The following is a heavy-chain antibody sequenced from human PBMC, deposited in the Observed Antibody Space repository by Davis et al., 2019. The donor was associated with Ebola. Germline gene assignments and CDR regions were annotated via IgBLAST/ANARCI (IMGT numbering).Heavy chain of an antibody. D-gene: IGHD2-15*01. CDR1: LYTFTKYA. V-gene: IGHV1-18*01. CDR3: ARGGYSGDIYYSADY. J-gene: IGHJ4*02. CDR2: MNTFNGNT. Sequence: ASVPVPCLASLYTFTKYAISWVRQAPGQGLEWVGWMNTFNGNTNYVQKLHDRVTMTTDTSTSTAYMELRRLRFDDTAVYYCARGGYSGDIYYSADYWGQGTLVTVST.